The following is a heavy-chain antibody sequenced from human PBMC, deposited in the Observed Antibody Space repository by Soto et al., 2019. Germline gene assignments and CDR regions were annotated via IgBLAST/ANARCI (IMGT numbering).Heavy chain of an antibody. J-gene: IGHJ4*02. CDR2: INSDGSTI. V-gene: IGHV3-74*01. CDR1: GFTFGPFW. D-gene: IGHD5-18*01. CDR3: AKDQGILIQLWFPDY. Sequence: PGGSLRLSCAASGFTFGPFWMHWVRQAPGKGLVWLSHINSDGSTIVYADSVKGRFTISRDNSKNTLYLQMNSLRAEDTAVYYCAKDQGILIQLWFPDYWGQGTLVTVSS.